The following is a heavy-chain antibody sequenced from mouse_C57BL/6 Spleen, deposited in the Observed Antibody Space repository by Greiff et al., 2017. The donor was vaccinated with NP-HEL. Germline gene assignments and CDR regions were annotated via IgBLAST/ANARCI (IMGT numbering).Heavy chain of an antibody. CDR2: IDPANGNT. J-gene: IGHJ2*01. CDR3: ARSGKDLYGSSSRFDY. D-gene: IGHD1-1*01. CDR1: GFNIKNTY. Sequence: VHVKQSVAELVRPGASVKLSCTASGFNIKNTYMHWVKQRPEQGLEWIGRIDPANGNTKYAPKFQGKATITADTSSNTAYLQLSSLTSEDTAIYYCARSGKDLYGSSSRFDYWGQGTTLTVSS. V-gene: IGHV14-3*01.